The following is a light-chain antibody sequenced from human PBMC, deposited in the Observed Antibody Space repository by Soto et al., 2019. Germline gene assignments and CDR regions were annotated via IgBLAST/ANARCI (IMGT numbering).Light chain of an antibody. J-gene: IGKJ1*01. V-gene: IGKV3-15*01. CDR2: GAS. Sequence: IVMTKSPSTLSVSPGGRATLSCSASQSVNSNLAWYQQKLGQAPRVLIYGASTRATGIPDRFSGSGSGTEFILTISSLQSEDFAVYYCQEYNTWPWTFGQGTKVDI. CDR1: QSVNSN. CDR3: QEYNTWPWT.